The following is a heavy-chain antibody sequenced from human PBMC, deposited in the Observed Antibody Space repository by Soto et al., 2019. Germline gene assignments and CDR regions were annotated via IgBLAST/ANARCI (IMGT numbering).Heavy chain of an antibody. Sequence: SETLSLTCTVSGGSVSSGSYYWNWIRQPPGKGLEWIGYIYYSGSTNYNPSLKSRVTISVDTSKNQLSLKLSSVTAADTAVYYCARAAEWDPRYGMDVWGQGNTVTVSS. J-gene: IGHJ6*02. CDR1: GGSVSSGSYY. V-gene: IGHV4-61*01. CDR2: IYYSGST. D-gene: IGHD1-26*01. CDR3: ARAAEWDPRYGMDV.